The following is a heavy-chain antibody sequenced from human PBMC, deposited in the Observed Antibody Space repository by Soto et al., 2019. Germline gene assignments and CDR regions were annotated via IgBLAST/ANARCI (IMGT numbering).Heavy chain of an antibody. Sequence: GGSLRLSCAASGLDFSSEVMCWVRQAPGKGLEWVSSISGSGRTIYHADSMRGRFAISRDNSKNSLYLQLNNLRVDDTAVYYCAKVGPSYYYGMDVWGHGTTVTVSS. J-gene: IGHJ6*02. CDR2: ISGSGRTI. V-gene: IGHV3-23*01. D-gene: IGHD1-26*01. CDR1: GLDFSSEV. CDR3: AKVGPSYYYGMDV.